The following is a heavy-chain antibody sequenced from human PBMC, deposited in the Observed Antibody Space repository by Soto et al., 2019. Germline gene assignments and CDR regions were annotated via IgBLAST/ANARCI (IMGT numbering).Heavy chain of an antibody. CDR1: GGDLTNSG. CDR2: IFPLLAMV. CDR3: VKEDGAGFKS. Sequence: QVHLVQSGAEMKKPGSSVKVSCKVSGGDLTNSGISWVRQAPGQGLEWMGGIFPLLAMVDYSQKFQGRVTITADESTNTAYMDLGSLRSEDTAVYYCVKEDGAGFKSWGLGTLVIVSS. D-gene: IGHD1-26*01. V-gene: IGHV1-69*04. J-gene: IGHJ4*02.